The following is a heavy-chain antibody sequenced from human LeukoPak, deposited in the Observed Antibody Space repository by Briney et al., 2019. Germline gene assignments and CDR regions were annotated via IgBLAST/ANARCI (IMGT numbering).Heavy chain of an antibody. CDR1: AGSFTSYS. CDR3: ARGYYPPRWYFDL. V-gene: IGHV4-34*01. J-gene: IGHJ2*01. D-gene: IGHD3-10*01. CDR2: TIEKGNA. Sequence: SETLSLTCALYAGSFTSYSWGWDWIRQTPEKGLEWTAETIEKGNANYNPSLKSRVTIDLDTSKNQFSLKLTSMAAADTAMYYCARGYYPPRWYFDLWGRGTLVTVSS.